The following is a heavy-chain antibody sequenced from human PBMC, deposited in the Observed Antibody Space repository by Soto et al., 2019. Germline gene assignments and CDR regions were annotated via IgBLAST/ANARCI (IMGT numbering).Heavy chain of an antibody. CDR2: ISSSSSYT. D-gene: IGHD2-15*01. V-gene: IGHV3-11*06. J-gene: IGHJ6*02. CDR3: ARATGLGYCSGGSCYANYYYYYYGMDV. CDR1: GFTFSDYY. Sequence: QVQLVESGGGLVKPGGSLRLSCAASGFTFSDYYMSWIRQAPGKGLEWVSYISSSSSYTNYADSVKGRFTISRDNAKNSRYLQMNSLRAEDTAVYYCARATGLGYCSGGSCYANYYYYYYGMDVWGQGTTVTVSS.